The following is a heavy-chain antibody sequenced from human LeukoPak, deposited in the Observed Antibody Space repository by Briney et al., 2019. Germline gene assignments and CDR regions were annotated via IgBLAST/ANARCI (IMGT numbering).Heavy chain of an antibody. V-gene: IGHV3-66*01. J-gene: IGHJ4*02. CDR1: GFTVSSSY. Sequence: AGGSLRLSCAASGFTVSSSYISWVCQAQGKGLEWVSVMYSGGNTYYADSVKGRFTISRDKSKNTLYLQMNSLRAEDTAVYHCARVQAVFQNFDYWGQGTLVTVSS. CDR2: MYSGGNT. CDR3: ARVQAVFQNFDY.